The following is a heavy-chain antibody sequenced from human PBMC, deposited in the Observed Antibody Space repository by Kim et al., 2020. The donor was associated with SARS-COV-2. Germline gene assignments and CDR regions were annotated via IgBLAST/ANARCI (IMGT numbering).Heavy chain of an antibody. CDR3: AREGMEVVVTAIPFYYYGMDV. J-gene: IGHJ6*02. CDR2: IWYDGSNK. V-gene: IGHV3-33*01. CDR1: GFTFSSYG. Sequence: GGSLRLSCAASGFTFSSYGMHWVRQAPGKGLEWVAVIWYDGSNKYYADSVKGRFTISRDNSKNTLYLQMNSLRAEDTAVYYCAREGMEVVVTAIPFYYYGMDVWGQGTTVTVSS. D-gene: IGHD2-21*02.